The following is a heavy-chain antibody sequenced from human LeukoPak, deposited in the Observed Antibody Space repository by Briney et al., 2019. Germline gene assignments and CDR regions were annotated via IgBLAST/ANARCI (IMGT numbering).Heavy chain of an antibody. CDR2: INPNSSGT. D-gene: IGHD2-2*01. CDR3: ARAGYSSTSHYYYMDV. Sequence: ASVKVSCKASGYTLTGYYMHWVRQAPGQGLEWMGWINPNSSGTNYAQKFQGRVTMTRDTSISTAYMELSRLRSDDTAVYYCARAGYSSTSHYYYMDVWGKGTTVTVSS. V-gene: IGHV1-2*02. CDR1: GYTLTGYY. J-gene: IGHJ6*03.